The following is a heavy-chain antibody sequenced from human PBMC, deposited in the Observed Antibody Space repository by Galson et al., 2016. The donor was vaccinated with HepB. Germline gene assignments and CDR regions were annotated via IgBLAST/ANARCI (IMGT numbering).Heavy chain of an antibody. D-gene: IGHD3-10*01. Sequence: SLRLSCAASGFTFNTYAMSWVRQAPGKGLEWVSSIRGSGDITYNADSVKGRFTISRDNPKHTVYLQMNSLRVDDTAVYYCAKGGYYGSGVSWGFDYWGQGTLVTVSS. CDR3: AKGGYYGSGVSWGFDY. J-gene: IGHJ4*02. CDR1: GFTFNTYA. V-gene: IGHV3-23*01. CDR2: IRGSGDIT.